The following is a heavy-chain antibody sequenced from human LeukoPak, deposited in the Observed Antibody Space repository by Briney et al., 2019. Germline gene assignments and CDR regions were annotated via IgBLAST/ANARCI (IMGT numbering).Heavy chain of an antibody. Sequence: GVSLRLSCAASGFTFSSNAMNWVRQAPGKGLEWVSAISGSGGSTYYADSVKGRFTISRDNSKNTLYLQMNSLRVEDTAVYYCAKDLLPYCSSTSCYHGYWGQGTLVTVSS. CDR1: GFTFSSNA. V-gene: IGHV3-23*01. J-gene: IGHJ4*02. CDR2: ISGSGGST. D-gene: IGHD2-2*01. CDR3: AKDLLPYCSSTSCYHGY.